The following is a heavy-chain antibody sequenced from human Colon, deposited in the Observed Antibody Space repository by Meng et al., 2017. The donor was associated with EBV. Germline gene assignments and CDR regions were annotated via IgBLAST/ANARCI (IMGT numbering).Heavy chain of an antibody. CDR1: GGSVGSGGYY. CDR3: ARVSSGWDYFDY. CDR2: IYYSGST. Sequence: PQEAGQGLVNPSRTLSLTCTVSGGSVGSGGYYWTWIRQHPGKGLEWFGHIYYSGSTFYNPSLKRRVIISIDTSKNQFSLNLRSVTAADTAVYYCARVSSGWDYFDYWGQGTLVTVSS. V-gene: IGHV4-31*03. D-gene: IGHD6-19*01. J-gene: IGHJ4*02.